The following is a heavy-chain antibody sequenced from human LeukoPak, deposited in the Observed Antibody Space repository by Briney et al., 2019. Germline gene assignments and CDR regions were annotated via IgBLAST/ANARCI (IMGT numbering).Heavy chain of an antibody. CDR3: ARNAINCGGDCYYSFDY. J-gene: IGHJ4*02. CDR2: IIPILGIA. V-gene: IGHV1-69*04. D-gene: IGHD2-21*02. Sequence: SVKVSCKASGGTFSGYAISWVRQAPGQGLEWMGRIIPILGIANYAQKFQGRVTITADKSTSTAYMELSSLRSEDTAVYYCARNAINCGGDCYYSFDYWGQGTLVTVSS. CDR1: GGTFSGYA.